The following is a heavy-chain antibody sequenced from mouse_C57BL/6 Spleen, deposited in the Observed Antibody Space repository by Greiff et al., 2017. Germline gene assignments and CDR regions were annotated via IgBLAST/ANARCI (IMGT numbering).Heavy chain of an antibody. J-gene: IGHJ4*01. CDR3: ARKLRQGDYYAMDY. V-gene: IGHV5-4*01. D-gene: IGHD2-12*01. Sequence: EVQVVESGGGLVKPGGSLKLSCAASGFTFRSYAMSWVRQTPDKRLAWVANISDGSRYTYYPDNVNGRFTISRDNCKNNLNLQMSHMKSEDTAMYYSARKLRQGDYYAMDYWGQGTSVTVSS. CDR1: GFTFRSYA. CDR2: ISDGSRYT.